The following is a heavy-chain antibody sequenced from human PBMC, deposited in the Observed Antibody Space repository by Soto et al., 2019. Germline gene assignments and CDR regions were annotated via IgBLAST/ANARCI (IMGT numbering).Heavy chain of an antibody. Sequence: SETLSLTCTVSGGSISSSSYYWGWIRQPPGKGLEWIGSMYYRGSTYYNPSLKSRVTISVDTSKNQFSLKLSSVTAADTAVYYCASSGWWYFDYWGQGTLVTVSS. V-gene: IGHV4-39*01. CDR3: ASSGWWYFDY. CDR2: MYYRGST. J-gene: IGHJ4*02. CDR1: GGSISSSSYY. D-gene: IGHD6-19*01.